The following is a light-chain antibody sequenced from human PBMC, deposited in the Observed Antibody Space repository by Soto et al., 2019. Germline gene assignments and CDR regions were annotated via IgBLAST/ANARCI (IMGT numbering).Light chain of an antibody. CDR3: SSYVGSNFYV. V-gene: IGLV2-8*01. Sequence: QSALTQPPSASGSPGQSVTISCTGTSSDIGTNNFVSWYQQHPGKAPKVIIYAVNKLPSGVPDRFSGSKSGNTASLTVSGLQAEDEADYYCSSYVGSNFYVFAAGTKLTVL. CDR2: AVN. CDR1: SSDIGTNNF. J-gene: IGLJ1*01.